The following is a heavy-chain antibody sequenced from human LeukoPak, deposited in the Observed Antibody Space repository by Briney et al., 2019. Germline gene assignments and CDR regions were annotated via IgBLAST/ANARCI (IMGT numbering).Heavy chain of an antibody. D-gene: IGHD3-22*01. CDR1: GFTVSSNY. V-gene: IGHV3-53*01. CDR3: ARATLESDSSDYNWFDP. CDR2: IYSGGST. Sequence: GGSLRLSCAASGFTVSSNYINWVRQAPGKGLEWVSVIYSGGSTYYVDSVKGRFTISRDNSKNTLYLQMNSLRAEDTAVYYCARATLESDSSDYNWFDPWGQGTLVTVSS. J-gene: IGHJ5*02.